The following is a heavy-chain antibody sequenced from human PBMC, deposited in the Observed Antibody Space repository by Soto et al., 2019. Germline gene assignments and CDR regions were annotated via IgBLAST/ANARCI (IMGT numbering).Heavy chain of an antibody. CDR1: GFTFSRYG. Sequence: QMQLVESGGGVVQPGRSLRLSCAASGFTFSRYGMHWVRQAPGKGLEWVAVISYDGGDKHYEDSVKGRFTISKDNSKNTLDLQMNSLRAEDRAVYYCGKDADQGAASYYFDHWGQGTLVTVSS. CDR3: GKDADQGAASYYFDH. D-gene: IGHD6-25*01. J-gene: IGHJ4*02. V-gene: IGHV3-30*18. CDR2: ISYDGGDK.